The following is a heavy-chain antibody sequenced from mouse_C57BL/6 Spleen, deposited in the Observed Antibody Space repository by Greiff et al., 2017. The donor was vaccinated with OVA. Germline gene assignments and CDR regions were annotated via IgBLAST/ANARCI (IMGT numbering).Heavy chain of an antibody. Sequence: EVKLVESGGGLVQPGGSLSLSCAASGFTFTDYYMSWVRQPPGKALEWLGFIRNKANGYTTEYSASVKGRFTISRDNSQSILYLQMNALRAEDSATYYCARFFWEGYFDYWGQGTTLTVSS. D-gene: IGHD4-1*01. J-gene: IGHJ2*01. CDR1: GFTFTDYY. CDR2: IRNKANGYTT. CDR3: ARFFWEGYFDY. V-gene: IGHV7-3*01.